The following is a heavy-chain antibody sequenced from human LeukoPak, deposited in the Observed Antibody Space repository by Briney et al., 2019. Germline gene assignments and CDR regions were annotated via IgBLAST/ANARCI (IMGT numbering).Heavy chain of an antibody. D-gene: IGHD1-1*01. Sequence: SETLSLTCVVSGYSISNDYYWGWIRQPPGKGLEWIGNIYHSGGSYYNPSLKSRVTILVDTSKNQFSLKLSSVTAADTAVYYCAKAGTTGIHHRFDPWGRGNLVTVSS. CDR2: IYHSGGS. CDR1: GYSISNDYY. J-gene: IGHJ5*02. V-gene: IGHV4-38-2*01. CDR3: AKAGTTGIHHRFDP.